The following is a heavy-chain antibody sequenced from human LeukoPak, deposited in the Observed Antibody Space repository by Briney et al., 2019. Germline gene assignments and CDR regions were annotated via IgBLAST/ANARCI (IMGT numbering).Heavy chain of an antibody. D-gene: IGHD5-12*01. CDR2: ISGSGGST. V-gene: IGHV3-23*01. J-gene: IGHJ4*02. Sequence: PGGSLRLSCAASGFTFSGYDMSWVRQSPEKGLEWVSGISGSGGSTYYADSLKGRFTISRDNSKNTLYLQMNSLRAEDTAVYYCAKDSSKIRTFIVATKGYFDYWGQGTLVTVSS. CDR3: AKDSSKIRTFIVATKGYFDY. CDR1: GFTFSGYD.